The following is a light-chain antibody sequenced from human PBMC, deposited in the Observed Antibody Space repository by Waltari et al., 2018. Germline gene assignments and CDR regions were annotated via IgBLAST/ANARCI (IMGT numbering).Light chain of an antibody. V-gene: IGLV3-21*04. Sequence: SHVLTQPPSVSVAPGETARITCGGDNIGSYSVHWYQQKPGQAPVLVIFYDSDRPSGIPERFSGSNSGNTATLTITRVEAGDEANYYCQVWHAAIDPGVFGTGTEVSVL. CDR3: QVWHAAIDPGV. CDR1: NIGSYS. CDR2: YDS. J-gene: IGLJ1*01.